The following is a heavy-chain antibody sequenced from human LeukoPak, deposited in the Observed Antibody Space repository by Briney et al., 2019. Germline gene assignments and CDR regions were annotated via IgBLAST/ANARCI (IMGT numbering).Heavy chain of an antibody. Sequence: GGSLRLSCAASGFTFSSYWMSWVRQAPGKGLEWVANIKQDGSEKYYVDSVKGRFTISRDNAKNSLYLQMNSLRAEDTAVYYCARLVAVKTPLHFDYWGQGTLVTVSS. CDR1: GFTFSSYW. CDR2: IKQDGSEK. V-gene: IGHV3-7*03. D-gene: IGHD4-17*01. J-gene: IGHJ4*02. CDR3: ARLVAVKTPLHFDY.